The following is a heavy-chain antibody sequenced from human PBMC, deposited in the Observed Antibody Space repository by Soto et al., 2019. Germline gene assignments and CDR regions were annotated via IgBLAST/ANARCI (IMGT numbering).Heavy chain of an antibody. D-gene: IGHD6-19*01. CDR2: IYSGGST. CDR1: GFTVSSNY. V-gene: IGHV3-53*01. Sequence: GGSLRLSCAASGFTVSSNYMSWVRQAPGKGLEWVSVIYSGGSTYYADSVKGRFTISRDNSKNTLYLQMNSLRAEDTAVYYCARDWSSGWYGYFDYWGQGTLVTVSS. CDR3: ARDWSSGWYGYFDY. J-gene: IGHJ4*02.